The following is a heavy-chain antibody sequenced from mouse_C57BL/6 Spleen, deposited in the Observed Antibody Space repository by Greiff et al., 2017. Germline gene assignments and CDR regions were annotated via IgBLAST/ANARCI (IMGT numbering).Heavy chain of an antibody. V-gene: IGHV1-82*01. CDR3: ARSLYYYGSSHWYFDV. D-gene: IGHD1-1*01. Sequence: QVHVKQSGPELVKPGASVTISCKASGYAFSSSWMNWVKQRPGKGLEWIGRIYPGDGDTNYNGKFKGKTALTAVKSSGTAYMHLSSLTSEDSAVYFCARSLYYYGSSHWYFDVWGTGTTVTVSS. CDR1: GYAFSSSW. CDR2: IYPGDGDT. J-gene: IGHJ1*03.